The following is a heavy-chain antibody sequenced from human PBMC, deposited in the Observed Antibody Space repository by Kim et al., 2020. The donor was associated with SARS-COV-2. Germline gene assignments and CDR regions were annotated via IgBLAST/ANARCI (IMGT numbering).Heavy chain of an antibody. V-gene: IGHV1-2*02. CDR1: GYTFTGSY. CDR3: ARGIVVVQAANYYYYGMDV. Sequence: ASVKVSCKASGYTFTGSYMHWVRQAPGQGLEWMGWISPNSGGTNYAQKFQGRVTMTRDTSISTAYMELSRLRSDDTDVYYCARGIVVVQAANYYYYGMDVWGQGTTVTVSS. D-gene: IGHD2-2*01. CDR2: ISPNSGGT. J-gene: IGHJ6*02.